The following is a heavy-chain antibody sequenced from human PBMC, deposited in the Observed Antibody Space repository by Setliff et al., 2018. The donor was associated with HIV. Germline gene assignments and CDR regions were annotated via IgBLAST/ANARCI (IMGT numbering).Heavy chain of an antibody. CDR1: GGSISSGGFY. CDR2: VYYSGTT. J-gene: IGHJ5*02. V-gene: IGHV4-31*03. D-gene: IGHD1-26*01. Sequence: PSETLSLTCTVSGGSISSGGFYWNWIRQHPGKGLEWIGHVYYSGTTSYNPSLKSRVSISVDTSKNQFSLKLNSVTAADTAMYYCARLREGSTSLIDPWGQGTLVTVSS. CDR3: ARLREGSTSLIDP.